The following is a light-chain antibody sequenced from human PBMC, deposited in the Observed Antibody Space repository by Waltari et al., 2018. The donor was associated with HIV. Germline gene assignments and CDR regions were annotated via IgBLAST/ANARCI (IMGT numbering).Light chain of an antibody. V-gene: IGKV3-15*01. J-gene: IGKJ4*01. CDR3: QQYNDWPPLT. Sequence: EIVMTQSPATLSVSPGERATLSCRASQSVSTNLAWYQQKPRQAPGLLIYSASTRATGISSRFSGSGSGTVFTLTISSLQSEDFAVYYCQQYNDWPPLTFGGGTKVEMK. CDR1: QSVSTN. CDR2: SAS.